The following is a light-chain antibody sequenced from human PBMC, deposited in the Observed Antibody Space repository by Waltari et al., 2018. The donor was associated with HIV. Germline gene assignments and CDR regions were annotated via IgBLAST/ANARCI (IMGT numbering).Light chain of an antibody. V-gene: IGLV3-19*01. J-gene: IGLJ1*01. Sequence: SSELTQDPAVSVALGQTVRITCQGDSLRKYSANWYQQKPGQAPVLVMYGKSNYASGIPDRFSGSTSGDTASLTITGAQAEDEADYYCDSRDSNDIHHVFGTGTKVT. CDR1: SLRKYS. CDR2: GKS. CDR3: DSRDSNDIHHV.